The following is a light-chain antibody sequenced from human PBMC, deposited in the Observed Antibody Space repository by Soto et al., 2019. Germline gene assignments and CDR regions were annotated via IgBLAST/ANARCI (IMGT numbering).Light chain of an antibody. J-gene: IGKJ5*01. V-gene: IGKV3-15*01. CDR1: QSVGSN. CDR3: QQYNNWPPGVT. CDR2: GAS. Sequence: EMVLTQSPATLSVSPGGRATLSCRASQSVGSNLAWYQQKPGQAPRLLIYGASTRATGIPARFSGSGSGTEFTLTISSLQSEDFAVYYCQQYNNWPPGVTFGQGTRLEIK.